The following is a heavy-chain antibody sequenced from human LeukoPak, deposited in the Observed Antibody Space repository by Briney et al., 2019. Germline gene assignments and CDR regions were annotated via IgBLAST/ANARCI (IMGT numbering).Heavy chain of an antibody. CDR3: AKVDYDILTGYVDY. D-gene: IGHD3-9*01. V-gene: IGHV3-23*01. Sequence: GESLKISCAASGFTFSSYAMSWVRQAPGKGLEWVSAISGSGGSTYYADSVKGRFTISRDNSKNTLYLQMNSLRAEDTAVYYCAKVDYDILTGYVDYWGQGTLVTVSS. CDR2: ISGSGGST. CDR1: GFTFSSYA. J-gene: IGHJ4*02.